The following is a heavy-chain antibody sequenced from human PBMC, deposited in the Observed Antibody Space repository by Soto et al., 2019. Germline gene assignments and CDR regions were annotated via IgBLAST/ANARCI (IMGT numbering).Heavy chain of an antibody. J-gene: IGHJ6*02. CDR3: ARCIAAAGMGVVGYYYYGMDV. V-gene: IGHV3-33*01. CDR2: IWYDGSNK. D-gene: IGHD6-13*01. Sequence: GGSLRLSCAASGFTFSSYGMHWVRQAPGKGLEWVAVIWYDGSNKYYADSVKGRFTISRDNAKNTLYLQMNSLRAEDTAVYYCARCIAAAGMGVVGYYYYGMDVWGQGTTVTVSS. CDR1: GFTFSSYG.